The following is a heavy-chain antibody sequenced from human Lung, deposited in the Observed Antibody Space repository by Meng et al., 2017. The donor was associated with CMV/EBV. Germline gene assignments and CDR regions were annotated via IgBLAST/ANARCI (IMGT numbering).Heavy chain of an antibody. V-gene: IGHV3-30-3*01. Sequence: QVQLVESGXXXXXPXRSXRLSCAASGFTFSSYAMHWVRQAPGKGLEWVAVISYDGSNKYYADSVKGRFTISRDNSKNTLYLQMNSLRAEDTAVYYCARARQQLVRSDFDYWGQGTLVTVSS. CDR3: ARARQQLVRSDFDY. CDR1: GFTFSSYA. D-gene: IGHD6-13*01. CDR2: ISYDGSNK. J-gene: IGHJ4*02.